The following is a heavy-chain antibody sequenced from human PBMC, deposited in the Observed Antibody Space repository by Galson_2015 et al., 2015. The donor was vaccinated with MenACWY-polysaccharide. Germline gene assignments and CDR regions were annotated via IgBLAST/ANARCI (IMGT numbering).Heavy chain of an antibody. V-gene: IGHV3-23*01. CDR3: AKDATDCFSVAGRFDH. J-gene: IGHJ5*02. Sequence: SLRLSCAASGFTFSNYAMNWVRQAPGKGLEWVSTIGGSGSNTHYADSVKGRFTISRDNSKNTLYLQMNSLRAEGTAVYYCAKDATDCFSVAGRFDHWGQGTLVTVSS. CDR2: IGGSGSNT. D-gene: IGHD5/OR15-5a*01. CDR1: GFTFSNYA.